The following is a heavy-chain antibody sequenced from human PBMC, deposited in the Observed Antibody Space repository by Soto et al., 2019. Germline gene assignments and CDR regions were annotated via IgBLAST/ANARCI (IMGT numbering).Heavy chain of an antibody. CDR3: ARVRGSWHIFDY. CDR2: IYYSGST. V-gene: IGHV4-31*03. Sequence: PSETLSLTCTVSGGSISSGGYYWSWIRQHPGKGLEWIGYIYYSGSTYYNPSLKSRVTISVDTSKNQFSLKLSSVTAADTAVYYCARVRGSWHIFDYWGQGTLVTVSS. CDR1: GGSISSGGYY. J-gene: IGHJ4*02. D-gene: IGHD6-13*01.